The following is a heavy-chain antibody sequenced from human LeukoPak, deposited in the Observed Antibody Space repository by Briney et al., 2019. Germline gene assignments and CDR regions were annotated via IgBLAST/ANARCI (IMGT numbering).Heavy chain of an antibody. Sequence: SVNVSCKASGDTFTSYDVNWVRQASGQGLEWMGWMNPNSGNTVYAQKFQGRVTMTRNTSTSTAYMELRSQRSEDTAIHYCVRTAGTIWSGAYYFDCWGQGTLVTVSS. D-gene: IGHD3-3*01. CDR2: MNPNSGNT. CDR1: GDTFTSYD. V-gene: IGHV1-8*01. J-gene: IGHJ4*02. CDR3: VRTAGTIWSGAYYFDC.